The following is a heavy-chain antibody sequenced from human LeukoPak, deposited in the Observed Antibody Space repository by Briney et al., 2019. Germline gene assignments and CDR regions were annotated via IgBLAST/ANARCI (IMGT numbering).Heavy chain of an antibody. CDR2: LYYSRSP. CDR1: GGSISSFY. J-gene: IGHJ4*02. CDR3: ARGSSSSHHPALS. V-gene: IGHV4-59*01. D-gene: IGHD6-13*01. Sequence: RSSETLSLTCTVSGGSISSFYWSWIRQPPGKGLEWIGYLYYSRSPNYNPSLKSRVTISVDTSQNQFSLKLSSVTAADTAVYFCARGSSSSHHPALSWGQGTLVTVSS.